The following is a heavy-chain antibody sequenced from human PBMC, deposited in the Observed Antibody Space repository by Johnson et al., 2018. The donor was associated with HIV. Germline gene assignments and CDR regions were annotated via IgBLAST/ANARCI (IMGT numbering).Heavy chain of an antibody. Sequence: VQLVESGGGLVQPGGSLRLSCAASEVPVSNYDMHWVRQATGKGLDWVSAIGTAGDTYYADSVKGRFTISRDNSKNTLYLQMNSLRVEDTAVYYCAKGRNTYGADVFDIWGQGTMVTVSS. CDR2: IGTAGDT. J-gene: IGHJ3*02. CDR1: EVPVSNYD. CDR3: AKGRNTYGADVFDI. D-gene: IGHD4/OR15-4a*01. V-gene: IGHV3-13*01.